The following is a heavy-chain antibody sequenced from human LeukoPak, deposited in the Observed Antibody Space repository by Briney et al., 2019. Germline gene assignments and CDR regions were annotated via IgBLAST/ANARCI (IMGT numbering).Heavy chain of an antibody. CDR1: GFTFSGYP. CDR2: ISYDGSNK. D-gene: IGHD2-2*02. V-gene: IGHV3-30*09. J-gene: IGHJ4*02. CDR3: ARGYCTSSSCYNDY. Sequence: GGSLRLSCAASGFTFSGYPIHWVRQAPGKGLEWVAVISYDGSNKYYADSVRGRFAISRDNSKNTLYLQMNSLRAEDTAVYSCARGYCTSSSCYNDYWGQGTLVTVSS.